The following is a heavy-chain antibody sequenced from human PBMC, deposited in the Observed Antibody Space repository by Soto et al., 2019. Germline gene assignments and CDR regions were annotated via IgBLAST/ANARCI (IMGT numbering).Heavy chain of an antibody. J-gene: IGHJ5*02. CDR2: IIPIFGTA. Sequence: SVKVSCKASGGTFSSYAISWVRQAPGQGLEWMGGIIPIFGTANYAQKFQGRVTITADESTSTAYMELSSLRSEDTAVYYCARVGLRYYDFWSGPDGNWFDPWGQGTLVTVSS. CDR1: GGTFSSYA. CDR3: ARVGLRYYDFWSGPDGNWFDP. V-gene: IGHV1-69*13. D-gene: IGHD3-3*01.